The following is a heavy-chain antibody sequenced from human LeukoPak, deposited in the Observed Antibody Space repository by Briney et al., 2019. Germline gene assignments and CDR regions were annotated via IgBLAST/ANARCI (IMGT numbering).Heavy chain of an antibody. V-gene: IGHV3-21*01. CDR2: ISSSSSYI. CDR3: ARDGSCSSTSCSYYYYYYYMDV. J-gene: IGHJ6*03. CDR1: GFTFSSYS. D-gene: IGHD2-2*01. Sequence: PGGSLRLSCAASGFTFSSYSMNWVRQAPGKGLEWIPSISSSSSYIYYADSVKGRFTISRDNAKNSLYLQMNSLRAEDTAVYYCARDGSCSSTSCSYYYYYYYMDVWGKGTTVTVSS.